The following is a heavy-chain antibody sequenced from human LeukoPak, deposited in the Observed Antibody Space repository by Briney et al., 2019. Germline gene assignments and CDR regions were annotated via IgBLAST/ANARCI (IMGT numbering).Heavy chain of an antibody. J-gene: IGHJ4*02. D-gene: IGHD6-19*01. CDR1: GASITGYY. CDR2: IYYSGST. Sequence: PSETLSLTCTVSGASITGYYWSWIRQPPGKGLEWIGYIYYSGSTNYNPSLKSRVTISVDTSKNQFSLKLSSVTAADTAVYYCARRGYSSGWYWEDYWGQGTLVTVSS. V-gene: IGHV4-59*08. CDR3: ARRGYSSGWYWEDY.